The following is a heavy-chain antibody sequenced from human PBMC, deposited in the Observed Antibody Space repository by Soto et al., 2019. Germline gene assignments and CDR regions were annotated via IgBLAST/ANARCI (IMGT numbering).Heavy chain of an antibody. CDR3: ARDTSAVTGTTGDFDY. J-gene: IGHJ4*02. CDR2: ISYDGTHK. CDR1: GFTFNSYG. Sequence: QVQLVESGGGVVQPGRSLRLSCAASGFTFNSYGMHWVRQAPGKGLEWVAVISYDGTHKNHADSVKGRFTISRDNSKKTVYLQMSSLRAEDTAVYYCARDTSAVTGTTGDFDYWGQGTLVTVSS. D-gene: IGHD1-20*01. V-gene: IGHV3-30*03.